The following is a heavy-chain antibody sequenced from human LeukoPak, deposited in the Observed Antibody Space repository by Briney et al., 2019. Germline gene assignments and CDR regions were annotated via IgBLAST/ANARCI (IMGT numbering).Heavy chain of an antibody. J-gene: IGHJ3*02. D-gene: IGHD2-2*02. Sequence: GGSLRLSCAASGFAFDDYAMHWVRQAPGKGLEWVSGISWNSGSIGYADSVKGRFTISRDNAKNSLYLQMNSLRAEDTAVYYCARERTYCSSTSCYKDAFDIWGQGTMVTVSS. CDR1: GFAFDDYA. V-gene: IGHV3-9*01. CDR3: ARERTYCSSTSCYKDAFDI. CDR2: ISWNSGSI.